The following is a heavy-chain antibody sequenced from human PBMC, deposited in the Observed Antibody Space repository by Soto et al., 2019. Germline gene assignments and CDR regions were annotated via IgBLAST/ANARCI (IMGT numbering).Heavy chain of an antibody. CDR1: GGTFSSYT. J-gene: IGHJ6*03. CDR2: IIPILGIA. V-gene: IGHV1-69*04. D-gene: IGHD1-7*01. CDR3: AIERAPRYNWNYLYYYYMDV. Sequence: SVKVSCKASGGTFSSYTISWVRQAPGQGLEWMGRIIPILGIANYAQKFQGRDTITADKSTSTTYMELSSLRSEDTAVYYCAIERAPRYNWNYLYYYYMDVWGKGTTVTVSS.